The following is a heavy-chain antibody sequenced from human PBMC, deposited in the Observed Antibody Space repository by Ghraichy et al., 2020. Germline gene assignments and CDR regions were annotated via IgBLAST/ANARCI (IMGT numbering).Heavy chain of an antibody. Sequence: GGSLRLSCAASGFTFSSHWMHWVRQAPGKGLEWVATIKQDGSEKHFLDSVKGRFTISRDNAKSSLDLQMNSLRVEDTAVYYGVRGAGYYFDYWGQGNLVTVSS. CDR1: GFTFSSHW. V-gene: IGHV3-7*02. D-gene: IGHD6-19*01. J-gene: IGHJ4*02. CDR3: VRGAGYYFDY. CDR2: IKQDGSEK.